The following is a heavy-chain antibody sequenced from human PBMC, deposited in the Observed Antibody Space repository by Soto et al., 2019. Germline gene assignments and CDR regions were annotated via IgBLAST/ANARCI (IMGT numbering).Heavy chain of an antibody. D-gene: IGHD2-15*01. CDR3: ARDAALKWFDP. J-gene: IGHJ5*02. V-gene: IGHV4-31*03. CDR1: GGSTSSGGYY. Sequence: QVQLQESGPRLVKPSQTLSLTCTVSGGSTSSGGYYWSLIRQYPGKGLEWIGFVYYSGSTYYNPSLKSRVIISVDTSKKQFSLKLSSVTAADTAVYYCARDAALKWFDPWGQGTLVTVSS. CDR2: VYYSGST.